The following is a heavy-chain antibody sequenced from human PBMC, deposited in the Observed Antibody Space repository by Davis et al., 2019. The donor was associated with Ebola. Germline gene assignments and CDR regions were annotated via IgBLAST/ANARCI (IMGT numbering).Heavy chain of an antibody. D-gene: IGHD3-22*01. J-gene: IGHJ4*02. Sequence: PSETLSLTCTVSGGSVSSYYWSWIRQPPGKGLEWIGYIYYSGSTKYNPSLKSRVTISVDTSKNQFSLKLSSVTAADTAVYYCARTVHYYDSSGYIQYKFDYWGQGTLVTVSS. CDR1: GGSVSSYY. CDR2: IYYSGST. V-gene: IGHV4-59*02. CDR3: ARTVHYYDSSGYIQYKFDY.